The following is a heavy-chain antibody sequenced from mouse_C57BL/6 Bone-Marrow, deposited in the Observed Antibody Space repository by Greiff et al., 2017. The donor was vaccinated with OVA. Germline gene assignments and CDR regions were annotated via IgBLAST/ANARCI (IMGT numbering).Heavy chain of an antibody. J-gene: IGHJ2*01. CDR2: IYPGSGST. CDR3: ARHYDCSSAFDY. V-gene: IGHV1-55*01. Sequence: QVQLQQPGAELVKPGASVKMSCKASGYTFTSYWITWVKQRPGQGLEWIGDIYPGSGSTNYNEQFKSKATLTVATSSSTAYMQLSSLTSEDSAVYDYARHYDCSSAFDYWGQGTTLTVSS. D-gene: IGHD1-1*01. CDR1: GYTFTSYW.